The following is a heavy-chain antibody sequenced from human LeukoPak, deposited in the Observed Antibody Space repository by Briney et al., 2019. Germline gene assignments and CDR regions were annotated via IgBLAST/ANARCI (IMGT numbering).Heavy chain of an antibody. CDR1: GFTFSNAW. CDR3: ATDFYDST. V-gene: IGHV3-15*07. D-gene: IGHD3-22*01. CDR2: IRSNSDGGTI. Sequence: GGSLRLSCATSGFTFSNAWMNWVRQAPGKGLEWVGRIRSNSDGGTIDYAAPVKGRFTLSRDDSKTTLYLQTNRLQTEDTAVYYCATDFYDSTWGQGTLVTVSS. J-gene: IGHJ5*02.